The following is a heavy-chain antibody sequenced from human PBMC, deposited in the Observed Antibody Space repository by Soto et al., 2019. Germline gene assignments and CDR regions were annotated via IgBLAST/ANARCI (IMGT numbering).Heavy chain of an antibody. CDR1: GYTFTSYG. CDR3: ARDIAAAGSHDHYYGMDV. D-gene: IGHD6-13*01. V-gene: IGHV1-18*01. CDR2: ISAYNGNT. Sequence: ASVKVSCKASGYTFTSYGISWVRQAPGQGLEWMGWISAYNGNTNYAQKLQGRVTMTTDTSTSTAYMELRSLRSDDTAVYYCARDIAAAGSHDHYYGMDVWGQGTTVTVSS. J-gene: IGHJ6*02.